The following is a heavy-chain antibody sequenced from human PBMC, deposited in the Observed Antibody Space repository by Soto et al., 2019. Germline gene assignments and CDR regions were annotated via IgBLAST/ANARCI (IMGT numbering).Heavy chain of an antibody. CDR2: ISWNSGNI. CDR1: GFTFDDYA. V-gene: IGHV3-9*01. D-gene: IGHD5-18*01. J-gene: IGHJ4*02. Sequence: EVQLEESGEALVQPGRSLRLSCAASGFTFDDYAMYWVRQVLGKGLEWVSSISWNSGNIGYADSVKGRFTTSRDNAKNSLYLQMNSLRPEDTALYYCVRSKGGYSYGTPFDYWGQGTLVTVSS. CDR3: VRSKGGYSYGTPFDY.